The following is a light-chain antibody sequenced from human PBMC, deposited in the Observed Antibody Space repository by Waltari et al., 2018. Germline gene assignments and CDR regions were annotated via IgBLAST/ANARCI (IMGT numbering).Light chain of an antibody. CDR1: QSVSSSY. Sequence: EIVLTQSPGPLSLSPGERATLSCRASQSVSSSYLAWYQQKPGQAPRLLIYGASSRATGIPDRFSGSGSGTDFTLTISRLETEDFAVYYCQQYGSSPQTFGQGTKLEIK. V-gene: IGKV3-20*01. CDR3: QQYGSSPQT. CDR2: GAS. J-gene: IGKJ2*01.